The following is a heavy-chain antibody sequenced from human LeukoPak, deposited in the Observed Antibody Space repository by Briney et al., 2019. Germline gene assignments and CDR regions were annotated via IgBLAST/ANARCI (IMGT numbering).Heavy chain of an antibody. J-gene: IGHJ4*02. CDR1: GFTFSSYA. D-gene: IGHD2-8*01. CDR3: ARRTNDFDY. Sequence: GGSLRLSCAASGFTFSSYAMHWVRQAPGKGLEYVSAISSNGGSTYYANSVKGRFTISRDNSKNTLYLQMGSLRAEDMAVYYCARRTNDFDYWGQGTLVTVSS. CDR2: ISSNGGST. V-gene: IGHV3-64*01.